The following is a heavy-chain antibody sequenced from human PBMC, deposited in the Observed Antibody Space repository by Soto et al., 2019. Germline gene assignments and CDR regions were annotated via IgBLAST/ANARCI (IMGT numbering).Heavy chain of an antibody. CDR1: GGSISSYY. CDR2: IYYSGST. J-gene: IGHJ4*02. CDR3: ARVAVARRMDY. Sequence: PSETLSLTCTVSGGSISSYYWSWIRQPPGKGLEWIGYIYYSGSTNYNPSLKSRVTISVDTSKNQFSLKLSSVTAADTAVYYCARVAVARRMDYCGQGTLVTVSS. V-gene: IGHV4-59*01. D-gene: IGHD6-19*01.